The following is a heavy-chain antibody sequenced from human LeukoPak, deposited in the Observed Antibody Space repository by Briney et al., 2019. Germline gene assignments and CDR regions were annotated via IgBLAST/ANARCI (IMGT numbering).Heavy chain of an antibody. Sequence: SETLSLTCTVSGGSISSYYWNWIRQPPGKGLEWIGYIYYSGSTNYNPSLKSRVTISVDTSKNQFSLKVNSVTAADTALYYCARHSPVYYDFDYWGQGTLVTVSS. CDR3: ARHSPVYYDFDY. D-gene: IGHD3-10*01. J-gene: IGHJ4*02. CDR1: GGSISSYY. V-gene: IGHV4-59*08. CDR2: IYYSGST.